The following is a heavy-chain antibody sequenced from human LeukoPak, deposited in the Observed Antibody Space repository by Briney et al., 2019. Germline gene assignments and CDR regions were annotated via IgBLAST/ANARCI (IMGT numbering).Heavy chain of an antibody. J-gene: IGHJ4*02. CDR3: AKVGGLRYFDWLFIMD. CDR2: ISGSGGRT. Sequence: PGGSLRLSCAASGFTFSSYAMSWFRQAPGKGLQWVSAISGSGGRTYYADSVKGRFTISRDNSKNTLYLQMNSLRAEDTAVYYCAKVGGLRYFDWLFIMDWGQGTLVTVSS. CDR1: GFTFSSYA. D-gene: IGHD3-9*01. V-gene: IGHV3-23*01.